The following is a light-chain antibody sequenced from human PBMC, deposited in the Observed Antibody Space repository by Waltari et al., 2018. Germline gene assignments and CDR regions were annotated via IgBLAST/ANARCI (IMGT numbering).Light chain of an antibody. CDR3: SSYAGSIYV. CDR2: EVS. V-gene: IGLV2-8*01. Sequence: QSALTQPPSASGSPGHAVTISCTATGSDVRGFNFVSWYQQHPGKAPKLVIYEVSKRPSGVPDRFSGSKSGNTASLTVSGLQAEDEADYYCSSYAGSIYVFGTGTKVTVL. J-gene: IGLJ1*01. CDR1: GSDVRGFNF.